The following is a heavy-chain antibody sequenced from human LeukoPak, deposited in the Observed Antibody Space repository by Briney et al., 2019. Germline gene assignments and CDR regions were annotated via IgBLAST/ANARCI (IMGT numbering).Heavy chain of an antibody. J-gene: IGHJ5*02. CDR3: AGDRGYCSGGSCLNWFDP. Sequence: ASVKVSCKASGYTFTSYGISWVRQAPGQGLEWMGWISAYNGNTNYAQKLQGRVTMTTDTSTSTAYMELRSLKSDDTAVYYCAGDRGYCSGGSCLNWFDPWGQGTLVTVSS. CDR2: ISAYNGNT. D-gene: IGHD2-15*01. CDR1: GYTFTSYG. V-gene: IGHV1-18*01.